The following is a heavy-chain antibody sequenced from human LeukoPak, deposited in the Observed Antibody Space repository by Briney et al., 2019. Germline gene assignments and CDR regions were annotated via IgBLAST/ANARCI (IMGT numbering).Heavy chain of an antibody. Sequence: GASVKVSCKASGGTFSSYAISWVRQAPGQGLEWMGRIIPIFGTANYAQKFQGRVTITTDESTSTAYMELSSLRSEDTAVYYCARDRDYGDYESKRFDPWGQGTLVTVSS. V-gene: IGHV1-69*05. CDR2: IIPIFGTA. CDR3: ARDRDYGDYESKRFDP. CDR1: GGTFSSYA. J-gene: IGHJ5*02. D-gene: IGHD4-17*01.